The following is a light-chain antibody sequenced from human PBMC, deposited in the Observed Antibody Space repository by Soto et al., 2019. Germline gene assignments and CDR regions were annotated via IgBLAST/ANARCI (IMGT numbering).Light chain of an antibody. V-gene: IGKV3-20*01. CDR3: HQFGDSPQT. Sequence: EIVLTQSPGTLSLSPGERATLSCRASESVSSSHIAWYQQKPGQSPRLLIYGPSNRATGIPDRFSGSGSGTDFALSISSLEHEDLAMYYCHQFGDSPQTFGHGTKVEF. CDR1: ESVSSSH. CDR2: GPS. J-gene: IGKJ1*01.